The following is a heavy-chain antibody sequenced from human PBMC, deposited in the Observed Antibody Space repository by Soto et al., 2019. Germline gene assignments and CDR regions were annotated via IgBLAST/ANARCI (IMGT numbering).Heavy chain of an antibody. CDR2: IKQDGSDK. J-gene: IGHJ4*02. D-gene: IGHD3-16*01. Sequence: GSLRLSCAASGFIFGSYWMTWVRQAPGKGLEWVANIKQDGSDKFYVDSVKGRFTISRDNAKDSLYLQMNSLRAEDTAVYYCAREPTGGIDYWGQGTLVTVSS. CDR1: GFIFGSYW. CDR3: AREPTGGIDY. V-gene: IGHV3-7*05.